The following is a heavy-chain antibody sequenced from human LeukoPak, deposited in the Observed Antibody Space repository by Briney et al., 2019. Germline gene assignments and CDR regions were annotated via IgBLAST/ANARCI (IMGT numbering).Heavy chain of an antibody. CDR2: INHSGST. D-gene: IGHD3-3*01. J-gene: IGHJ6*03. Sequence: SETLSLTCAVYGGSFSGYYWSWIRQPPGKGLEWIGEINHSGSTNYNPSLKSRVTISVDTSKNQFSLKLSSVTAADTAVYYCARWYYDFWSGHYRLGYYYMDVWGKGTTVTVSS. CDR3: ARWYYDFWSGHYRLGYYYMDV. V-gene: IGHV4-34*01. CDR1: GGSFSGYY.